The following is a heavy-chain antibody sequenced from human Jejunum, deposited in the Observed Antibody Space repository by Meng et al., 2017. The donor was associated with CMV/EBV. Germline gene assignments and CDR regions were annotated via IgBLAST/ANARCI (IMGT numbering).Heavy chain of an antibody. CDR1: GYTFIDHV. Sequence: SGYTFIDHVMHWVRQAPGQGLEWMGWINPNNGDTSYAQKFQGRVTMTRDKSITTVYMDLNRLTSDDTAFYYCGRGVGSIDPRFDPWGQGTLVTVSS. V-gene: IGHV1-2*02. CDR2: INPNNGDT. D-gene: IGHD1-26*01. J-gene: IGHJ5*02. CDR3: GRGVGSIDPRFDP.